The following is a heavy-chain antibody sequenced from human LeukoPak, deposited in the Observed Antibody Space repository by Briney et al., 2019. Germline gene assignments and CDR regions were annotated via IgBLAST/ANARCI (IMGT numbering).Heavy chain of an antibody. D-gene: IGHD6-19*01. V-gene: IGHV4-4*07. Sequence: PSETLSLTCTVSGGSISSYFSTWIRQPAGKGLEWIGRIYTSGSTNYNPSLKSRITISVDTSMNQFSLKLSSVTAADTAVYYCARSIVPGTRKVDYWGQGTLVTVSS. J-gene: IGHJ4*02. CDR1: GGSISSYF. CDR3: ARSIVPGTRKVDY. CDR2: IYTSGST.